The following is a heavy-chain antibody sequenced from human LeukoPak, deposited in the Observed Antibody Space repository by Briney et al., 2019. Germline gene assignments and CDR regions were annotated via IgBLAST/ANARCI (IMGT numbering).Heavy chain of an antibody. D-gene: IGHD2-15*01. CDR3: AKVGYCDAGPCYFDS. V-gene: IGHV4-59*12. Sequence: SETLSRTCTVSGVSISTYYWSWIRQPPGKGLEWSVYIYYSGSTNYNPSLKRRVTISVDTSKNQFSLKLSSVTAADTAVYYCAKVGYCDAGPCYFDSWGQGTLVTVSS. CDR1: GVSISTYY. CDR2: IYYSGST. J-gene: IGHJ4*02.